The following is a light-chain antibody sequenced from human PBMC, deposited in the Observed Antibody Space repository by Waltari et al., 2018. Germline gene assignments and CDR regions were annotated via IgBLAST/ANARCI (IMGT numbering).Light chain of an antibody. CDR2: DVT. CDR3: NSFTSSTTWV. Sequence: QSALTQPASVSGSPGQSITISCTGTSSDVGGHNHVSWYQQHPGKAPKLLIYDVTKWPSGVSDRFSGSKSGNTASLTISGLQAEDEADYYCNSFTSSTTWVFGGGTRVTVL. V-gene: IGLV2-14*03. CDR1: SSDVGGHNH. J-gene: IGLJ3*02.